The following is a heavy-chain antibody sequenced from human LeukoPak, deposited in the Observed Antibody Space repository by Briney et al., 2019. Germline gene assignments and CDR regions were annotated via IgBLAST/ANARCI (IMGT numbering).Heavy chain of an antibody. Sequence: GGSLRLSCAASGFTFSNDWLHWVRQVPGKGLVWVSRVTSDGVTSYADSVKGRFAMSRDNAKNSLYLQMNSLRAEDTAVYYCASLGANWFDPWGQGTLVTVSS. V-gene: IGHV3-74*01. CDR2: VTSDGVT. J-gene: IGHJ5*02. D-gene: IGHD3-16*01. CDR3: ASLGANWFDP. CDR1: GFTFSNDW.